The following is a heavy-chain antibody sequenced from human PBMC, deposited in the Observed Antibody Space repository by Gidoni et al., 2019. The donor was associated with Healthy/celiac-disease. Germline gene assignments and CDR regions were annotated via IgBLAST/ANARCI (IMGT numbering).Heavy chain of an antibody. CDR2: IESGGST. V-gene: IGHV3-66*02. Sequence: EVQLVESGGGLVQPGGSLSLSCAASGFTVSRNYMSWVRQAPGKGLEWVSVIESGGSTYYADSVKGRFTISRDNSKNTLYLQMNSLRAEDTAVYYCAREVRLWLYYFDYWGQGTLVTVSS. J-gene: IGHJ4*02. CDR1: GFTVSRNY. D-gene: IGHD3-10*01. CDR3: AREVRLWLYYFDY.